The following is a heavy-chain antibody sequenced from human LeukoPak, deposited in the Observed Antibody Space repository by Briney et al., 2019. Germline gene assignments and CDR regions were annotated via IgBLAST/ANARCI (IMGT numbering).Heavy chain of an antibody. D-gene: IGHD3-10*01. V-gene: IGHV4-34*01. J-gene: IGHJ6*03. CDR2: INHSGST. CDR3: ARRKVTMVRGVKSKYYMDV. Sequence: SETLSLTCAVYGGSFSGYYWSWIRQPPGKGLEWIGEINHSGSTNYNPSLKSRVTISVDTSKNQFSLKLSSVTAADTAVYYCARRKVTMVRGVKSKYYMDVWGKGTTVTVSS. CDR1: GGSFSGYY.